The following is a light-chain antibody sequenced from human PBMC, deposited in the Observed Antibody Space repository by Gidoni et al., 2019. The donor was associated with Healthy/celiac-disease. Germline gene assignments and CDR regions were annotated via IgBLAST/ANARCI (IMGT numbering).Light chain of an antibody. Sequence: DIVMTQSPHSLAVSLRERATINCKSSQSVLYSSNNKNYLAWYQQKPGQPPKLLIDWASTRESGVADRFSGSGSGKDSIITSSSLQAEDVAVYYCQQYYSTPYTFGQGTKLEIK. CDR1: QSVLYSSNNKNY. CDR3: QQYYSTPYT. CDR2: WAS. V-gene: IGKV4-1*01. J-gene: IGKJ2*01.